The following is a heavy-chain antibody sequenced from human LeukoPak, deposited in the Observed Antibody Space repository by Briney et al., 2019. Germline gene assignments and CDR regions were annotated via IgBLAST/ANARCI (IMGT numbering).Heavy chain of an antibody. CDR3: ARGVYWSLDY. CDR1: GFIFNTNG. V-gene: IGHV3-23*01. CDR2: IAGGDEST. J-gene: IGHJ4*02. Sequence: PGGSLRLSCAISGFIFNTNGMNWVRQSSGKGLEWLATIAGGDESTYYADSVKGRFAISRDNSKNTVFLRMNSLRVEDTAVYYCARGVYWSLDYWGQGTPVTVSS. D-gene: IGHD1-1*01.